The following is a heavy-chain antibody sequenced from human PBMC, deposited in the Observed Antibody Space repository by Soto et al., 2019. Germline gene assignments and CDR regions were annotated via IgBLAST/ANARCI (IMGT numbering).Heavy chain of an antibody. D-gene: IGHD6-13*01. CDR1: GFTFSDWW. J-gene: IGHJ4*01. V-gene: IGHV3-74*01. CDR2: INRDGTFT. CDR3: AKDRHDAAADY. Sequence: PGGSLRLSCAASGFTFSDWWMHWVRQAPGKGLEWVSRINRDGTFTNYADSVKGRFTISRDNAKNTVHLQLNSLRAEDTATYFCAKDRHDAAADYWGQGTLATVSS.